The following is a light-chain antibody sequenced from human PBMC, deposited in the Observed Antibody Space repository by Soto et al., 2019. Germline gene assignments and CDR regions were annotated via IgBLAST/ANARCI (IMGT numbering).Light chain of an antibody. CDR3: TSFSSSTYLYV. CDR1: TRDIAGYNY. CDR2: QVT. V-gene: IGLV2-14*01. Sequence: QSVLTQPASVSGSLGQSITISCTGTTRDIAGYNYISWYQQLPGKAPKLMIYQVTIRPSGISNRFSGSKSGNTASLTISGLQAEDEADYYCTSFSSSTYLYVLGTGP. J-gene: IGLJ1*01.